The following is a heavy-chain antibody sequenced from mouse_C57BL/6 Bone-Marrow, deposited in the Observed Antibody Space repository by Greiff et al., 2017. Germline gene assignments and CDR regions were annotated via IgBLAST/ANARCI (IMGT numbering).Heavy chain of an antibody. D-gene: IGHD1-1*02. J-gene: IGHJ4*01. CDR1: GFNIKDDY. CDR2: IDPENGDT. CDR3: TRGWGKFAMDY. Sequence: EVQLQQSGAELVRPGASVKLSCTASGFNIKDDYMHWVKQRPEQGLEWIGWIDPENGDTEYASKFQGKATITADTSSNTAYLQLSSLTSEDTAVYYCTRGWGKFAMDYWGQGTSVTVSS. V-gene: IGHV14-4*01.